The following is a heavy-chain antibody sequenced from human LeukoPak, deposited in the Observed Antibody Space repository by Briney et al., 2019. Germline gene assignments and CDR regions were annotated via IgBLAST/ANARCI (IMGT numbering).Heavy chain of an antibody. CDR1: GFTFSSYA. CDR2: ISGSGGST. V-gene: IGHV3-23*01. CDR3: AKSGAYYYDSSGYYHVPDY. Sequence: GGSLRLSCAASGFTFSSYAMSWVRQAPGKGQEWVSAISGSGGSTYYADSVKGRFTISRDNSKNTLYLQMNSLRAEDTAVYYCAKSGAYYYDSSGYYHVPDYWGQGTLVTVSS. D-gene: IGHD3-22*01. J-gene: IGHJ4*02.